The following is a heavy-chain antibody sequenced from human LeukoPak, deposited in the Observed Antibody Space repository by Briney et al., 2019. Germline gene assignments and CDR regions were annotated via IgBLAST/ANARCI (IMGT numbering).Heavy chain of an antibody. CDR1: GFIFDDYG. CDR3: ARGIGSTVFFDH. J-gene: IGHJ4*02. D-gene: IGHD4-17*01. CDR2: IDWNGGRT. Sequence: RPGGSLSLSCAASGFIFDDYGMTWVRQAPGKGLEWVSGIDWNGGRTGYADSVKGRFTISRDNAKNSLYLQLNTLRAEDTAVYYCARGIGSTVFFDHWGQGTLVTVSS. V-gene: IGHV3-20*04.